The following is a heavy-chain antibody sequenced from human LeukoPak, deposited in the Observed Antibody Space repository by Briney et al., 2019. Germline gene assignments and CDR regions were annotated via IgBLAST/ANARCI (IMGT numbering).Heavy chain of an antibody. J-gene: IGHJ4*02. Sequence: GGSLRLSCAASGFTFSDYYMSWIRQAPGKGLEWVSYISSSGSTIYYADSVKGRFTISRDNAKNSLYLQMNSLRAEDTAMYYCARARITMVRGVILLYYFDYWGQGTLVTVSS. CDR2: ISSSGSTI. CDR1: GFTFSDYY. D-gene: IGHD3-10*01. CDR3: ARARITMVRGVILLYYFDY. V-gene: IGHV3-11*01.